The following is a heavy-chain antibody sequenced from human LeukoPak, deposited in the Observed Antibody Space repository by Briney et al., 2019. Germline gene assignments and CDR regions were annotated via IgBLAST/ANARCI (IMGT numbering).Heavy chain of an antibody. J-gene: IGHJ6*02. CDR2: INPNSGGT. D-gene: IGHD2-8*01. V-gene: IGHV1-2*06. CDR1: GYTFTGYY. Sequence: ASVKVSCKASGYTFTGYYMHWVRQAPGQGLEWMGRINPNSGGTNYAQKFQGRVTMTRDTSISTAYMELSRLRSDDTAVYYCARDRIPLRVYAKYYYGMDVWGQGTTVTVSS. CDR3: ARDRIPLRVYAKYYYGMDV.